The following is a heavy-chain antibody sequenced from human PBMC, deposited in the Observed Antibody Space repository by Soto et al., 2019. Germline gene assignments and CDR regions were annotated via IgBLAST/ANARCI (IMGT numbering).Heavy chain of an antibody. CDR2: IYYSGST. J-gene: IGHJ3*02. D-gene: IGHD5-12*01. Sequence: SETLSLTCTVSGGSISSSSYYWGWIRQPPGKGLEWIGYIYYSGSTNYNPSLKSRVTISVDTSKNQFSLKLSSVTAADTAVYYCLKLTSGYTSAFDICGRGTMVTVS. V-gene: IGHV4-61*05. CDR1: GGSISSSSYY. CDR3: LKLTSGYTSAFDI.